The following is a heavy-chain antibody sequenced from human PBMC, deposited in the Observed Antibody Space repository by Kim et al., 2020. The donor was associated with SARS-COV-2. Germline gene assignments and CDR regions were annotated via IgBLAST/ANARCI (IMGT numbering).Heavy chain of an antibody. D-gene: IGHD5-12*01. CDR3: ARSEGGYSGYDFDY. CDR1: GGSISSYY. CDR2: IYYSGST. V-gene: IGHV4-59*01. J-gene: IGHJ4*02. Sequence: SETLSLTCTVSGGSISSYYWSWIRQPPGKGLEWIGYIYYSGSTNYNPSLKSRVTISVDTSKNQFSLKLSSVTAADTAVYYCARSEGGYSGYDFDYWGQGTLVTVSS.